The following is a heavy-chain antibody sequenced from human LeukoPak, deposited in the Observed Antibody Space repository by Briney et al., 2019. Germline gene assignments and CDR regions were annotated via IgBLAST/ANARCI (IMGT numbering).Heavy chain of an antibody. CDR3: ARDKAPRYTYGLGH. D-gene: IGHD5-18*01. CDR2: ISPYDGST. J-gene: IGHJ4*02. V-gene: IGHV1-18*01. CDR1: GYTFITSG. Sequence: ASVKVSCKASGYTFITSGINWVRQAPGQGLEWMGWISPYDGSTNFAQNLQGRVTMTTDTITSTAFMELRSLRFEDTALYYCARDKAPRYTYGLGHWGQGTLVTVSS.